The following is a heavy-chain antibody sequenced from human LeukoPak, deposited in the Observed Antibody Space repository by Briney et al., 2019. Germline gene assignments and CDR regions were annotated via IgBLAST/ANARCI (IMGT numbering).Heavy chain of an antibody. J-gene: IGHJ5*02. CDR1: GYTFTGYY. Sequence: GASVKVSCKASGYTFTGYYMHWVRQAPGQGLEWMGWINPNSGGTNYAQKFQGRVTMTRDTSISTAYMELSRLRSDDTAVYYCARDRGVGIAAAGCDPWGQGTLVTVSS. V-gene: IGHV1-2*02. D-gene: IGHD6-13*01. CDR2: INPNSGGT. CDR3: ARDRGVGIAAAGCDP.